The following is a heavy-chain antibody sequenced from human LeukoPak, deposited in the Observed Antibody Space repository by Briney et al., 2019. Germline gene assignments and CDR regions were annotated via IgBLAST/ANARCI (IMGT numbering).Heavy chain of an antibody. CDR3: ASRGHVGSGTYSPYDY. CDR2: INQDGSDK. J-gene: IGHJ4*02. CDR1: GFTFSRYW. D-gene: IGHD3-10*01. Sequence: GGSLRLSCAASGFTFSRYWMSWVRQAPGKGLEWVANINQDGSDKYYVDSVKGRFTISRDNAKNSLYLQMTSLRAEDTAVYYCASRGHVGSGTYSPYDYWGQGTLVSVSS. V-gene: IGHV3-7*03.